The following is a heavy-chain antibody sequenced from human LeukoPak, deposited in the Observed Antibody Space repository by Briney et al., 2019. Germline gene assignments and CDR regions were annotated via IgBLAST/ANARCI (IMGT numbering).Heavy chain of an antibody. J-gene: IGHJ6*02. V-gene: IGHV4-34*01. D-gene: IGHD2-21*02. Sequence: PSETLSLTCAVYGGSFSGYYWSWIRQPPGKGLEWIGEINHSGSTNYNPSLKSRVTISVDTSKNQFSLKLSSVTAADTAVYYCARLSAITAGYGMDVWGQGTTVTVSS. CDR2: INHSGST. CDR3: ARLSAITAGYGMDV. CDR1: GGSFSGYY.